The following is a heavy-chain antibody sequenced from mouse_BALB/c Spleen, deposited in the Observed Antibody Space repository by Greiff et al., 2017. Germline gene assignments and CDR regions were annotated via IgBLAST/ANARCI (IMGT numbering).Heavy chain of an antibody. J-gene: IGHJ4*01. CDR2: ISSGGSYT. V-gene: IGHV5-6*02. Sequence: EVMLVESGGDLVKPGGSLKLSCAASGFTFSSYGMSWVRQTPDKRLEWVATISSGGSYTYYPDSVKGRFTISRDNAKNTLYLQMSSLKSEDTAMYYCARQGDGKMDYWGQGTSVTVSS. CDR1: GFTFSSYG. CDR3: ARQGDGKMDY. D-gene: IGHD2-1*01.